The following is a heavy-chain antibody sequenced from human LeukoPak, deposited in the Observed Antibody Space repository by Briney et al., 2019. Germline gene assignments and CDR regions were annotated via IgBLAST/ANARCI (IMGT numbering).Heavy chain of an antibody. D-gene: IGHD6-13*01. CDR1: GFTFSSYG. J-gene: IGHJ6*04. V-gene: IGHV3-33*01. CDR3: ASGLVGSSWTDYYYGMDV. CDR2: IWYDGSNK. Sequence: GGSLRLSCAASGFTFSSYGMHWVRQAPGKGLEWVAVIWYDGSNKYYADSVKGRFTISRDNSKNTLYLQMNSLRAEDTAVYYCASGLVGSSWTDYYYGMDVWGKGTTVTVSS.